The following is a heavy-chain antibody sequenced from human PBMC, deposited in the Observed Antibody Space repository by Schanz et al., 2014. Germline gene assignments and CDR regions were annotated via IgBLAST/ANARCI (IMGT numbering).Heavy chain of an antibody. CDR1: GFSIRNHD. CDR2: IGTAGDT. D-gene: IGHD3-10*01. V-gene: IGHV3-13*04. CDR3: ARVPYGSGSYWDY. J-gene: IGHJ4*02. Sequence: EVQLVESGGGLVQPGGSLRLSCAASGFSIRNHDMHWVRQATGAGLEWVSAIGTAGDTFYLDSVKGRFTISRENAKNSMYLQMNSLRAGDTAVYYCARVPYGSGSYWDYWGQGPLVTVSS.